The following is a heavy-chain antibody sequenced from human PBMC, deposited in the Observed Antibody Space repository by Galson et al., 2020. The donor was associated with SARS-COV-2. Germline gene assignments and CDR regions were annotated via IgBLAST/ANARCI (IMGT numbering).Heavy chain of an antibody. J-gene: IGHJ5*02. CDR3: AKIVGQYQPPANLFDP. CDR1: GFTFSSYA. V-gene: IGHV3-23*01. D-gene: IGHD2-2*01. CDR2: ISGSGGST. Sequence: GGSLRLSCATSGFTFSSYAMSWVRQAPGKGLEWVSAISGSGGSTYYADSVKGRFTISRDNSKNTLYLQMNSLRAEDTAVYYCAKIVGQYQPPANLFDPWGQGTLVTVSS.